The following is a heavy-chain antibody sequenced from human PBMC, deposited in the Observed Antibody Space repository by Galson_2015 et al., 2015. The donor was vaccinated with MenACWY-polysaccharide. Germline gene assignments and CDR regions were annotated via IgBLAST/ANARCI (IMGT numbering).Heavy chain of an antibody. CDR3: ARALISLYSGSYYDY. V-gene: IGHV1-8*01. CDR1: GYKFSSYD. D-gene: IGHD1-26*01. CDR2: MNPDSGNT. Sequence: SVKVSCKASGYKFSSYDINWVRQASGQGLEWMGWMNPDSGNTGYAQKFQGRVTMTRNTSISTAYMELSSLRSEDTAVYYCARALISLYSGSYYDYWGQGTLVTVSS. J-gene: IGHJ4*02.